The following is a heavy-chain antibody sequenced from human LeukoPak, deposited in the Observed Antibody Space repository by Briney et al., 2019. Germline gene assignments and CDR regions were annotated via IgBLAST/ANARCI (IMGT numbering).Heavy chain of an antibody. CDR1: GDSVSNNYAA. V-gene: IGHV6-1*01. J-gene: IGHJ4*02. Sequence: SQTLSLTCAISGDSVSNNYAAWNWIRQSPSRGLEWLGRTYYRSKWYNDYAVSVKSRVTINPDTSKNQFSLQLNPVTPEDTAVYYCARVDRAISTTGTLGDWGQGTLVTVSS. CDR2: TYYRSKWYN. CDR3: ARVDRAISTTGTLGD. D-gene: IGHD6-13*01.